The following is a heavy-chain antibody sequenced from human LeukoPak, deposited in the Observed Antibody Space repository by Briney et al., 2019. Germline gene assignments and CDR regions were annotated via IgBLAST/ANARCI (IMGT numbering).Heavy chain of an antibody. D-gene: IGHD3-10*01. V-gene: IGHV6-1*01. Sequence: SQTLSLTCATSGDSVSSNSAAWTWIRRSPSRGLEWLGRTYYRSKWYNDSAVSLKSRITINPDTSKNQFSLQLNSVTPEDTAVYYCAGSGSYFRYWGQGTLVTVSS. CDR2: TYYRSKWYN. CDR1: GDSVSSNSAA. J-gene: IGHJ4*02. CDR3: AGSGSYFRY.